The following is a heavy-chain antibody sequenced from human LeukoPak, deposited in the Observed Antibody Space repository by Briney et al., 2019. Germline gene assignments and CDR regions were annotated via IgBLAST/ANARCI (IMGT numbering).Heavy chain of an antibody. D-gene: IGHD1-26*01. V-gene: IGHV4-4*07. Sequence: ASETLSLTCTVSGGSISSYYWSWIRQPAGTALEWIGRIYTSGTITYSPSLKSRVTMSVDTSKNQFSLKLSSVTAADTAVYYCARMVGWGARRYYYYYMDVWGKGTTVTIS. CDR1: GGSISSYY. CDR3: ARMVGWGARRYYYYYMDV. CDR2: IYTSGTI. J-gene: IGHJ6*03.